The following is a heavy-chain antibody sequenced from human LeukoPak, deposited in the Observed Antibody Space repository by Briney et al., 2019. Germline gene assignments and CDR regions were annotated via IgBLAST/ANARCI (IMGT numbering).Heavy chain of an antibody. CDR1: RFTFRNYW. V-gene: IGHV3-7*04. D-gene: IGHD2-2*01. J-gene: IGHJ3*02. CDR3: ARGGTSYSFDI. CDR2: IKEDGSEN. Sequence: PGRSLRLSCAASRFTFRNYWMSWVRQAPGKGLEWVANIKEDGSENYYADSVKGRFTISRDNAKNSLFLQVKSLRAEDTAVYYCARGGTSYSFDIWGQGTMVTVSS.